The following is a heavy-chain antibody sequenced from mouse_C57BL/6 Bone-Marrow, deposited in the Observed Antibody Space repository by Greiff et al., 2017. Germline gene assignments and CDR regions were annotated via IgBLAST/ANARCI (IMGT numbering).Heavy chain of an antibody. J-gene: IGHJ4*01. CDR2: INPNNGGT. D-gene: IGHD3-2*02. CDR1: GYTFTDYN. V-gene: IGHV1-22*01. CDR3: ARRGDSSGPYYAMDY. Sequence: VHVKQSGPELVKPGASVKMSCKASGYTFTDYNMHWVEQSHGKSLEWIGYINPNNGGTSSNQKFKGKATLTVNKSSSTAYMELRSLTSEDSAVYYCARRGDSSGPYYAMDYWGQGTSVTVSS.